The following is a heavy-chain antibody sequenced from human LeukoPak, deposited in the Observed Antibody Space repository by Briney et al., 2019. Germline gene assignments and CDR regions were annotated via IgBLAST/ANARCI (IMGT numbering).Heavy chain of an antibody. Sequence: SETLSLTCTVSGGSISSGGYYWSWIRQHPGKVLEWIGYIYNSGNTYYNPSLKSRVTISVDTSKNQFSLKLSSVTAADTAVYYCARVPYCSGGSCYPADYWGQGTLVTVSS. V-gene: IGHV4-31*03. CDR3: ARVPYCSGGSCYPADY. CDR1: GGSISSGGYY. CDR2: IYNSGNT. J-gene: IGHJ4*02. D-gene: IGHD2-15*01.